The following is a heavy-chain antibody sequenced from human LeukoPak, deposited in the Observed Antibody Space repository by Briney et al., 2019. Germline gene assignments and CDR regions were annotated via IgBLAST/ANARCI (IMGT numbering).Heavy chain of an antibody. CDR3: ARTLAGHFGGFYFDY. CDR1: GGSFSGYY. Sequence: KPSETLSLTGAGYGGSFSGYYWSWIRQPPGEGLEWIGNIYYSGSTYYNPSLKSQVTISIDTSKNQFSLKLTSVTAADMAVYYCARTLAGHFGGFYFDYWGQGTLVAVSS. V-gene: IGHV4-34*01. D-gene: IGHD4-23*01. J-gene: IGHJ4*02. CDR2: IYYSGST.